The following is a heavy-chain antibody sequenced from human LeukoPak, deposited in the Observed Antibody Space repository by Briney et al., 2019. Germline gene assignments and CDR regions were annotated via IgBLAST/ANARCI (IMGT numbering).Heavy chain of an antibody. V-gene: IGHV3-23*01. J-gene: IGHJ4*02. CDR2: ISGSGGST. CDR3: AKKAARQAFDY. CDR1: GFTFSSYA. Sequence: PGGSLRLSCAASGFTFSSYAMSWVRPAPGKGLEGVSAISGSGGSTYYADSVKGPFTISRDNSTNTLYLQMNSLRAQDTAVYYCAKKAARQAFDYWGEGALVTVSS. D-gene: IGHD6-6*01.